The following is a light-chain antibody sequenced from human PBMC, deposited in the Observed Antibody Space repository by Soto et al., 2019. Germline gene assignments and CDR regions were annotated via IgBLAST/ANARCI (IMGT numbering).Light chain of an antibody. CDR1: QSVSNY. CDR2: DAS. CDR3: QQRSNWPPT. V-gene: IGKV3-11*01. Sequence: EIVLTQSPATLSLSPGERATLSYRASQSVSNYLAWYQQKPGQAPRLLIYDASNRATGIPARFSGSGSGTDFTLTTSYLEPEDLAVFYCQQRSNWPPTFGQGTKVEIK. J-gene: IGKJ1*01.